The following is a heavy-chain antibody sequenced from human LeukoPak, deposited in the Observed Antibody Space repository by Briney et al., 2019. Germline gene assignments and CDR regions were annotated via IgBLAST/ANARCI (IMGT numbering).Heavy chain of an antibody. J-gene: IGHJ4*02. CDR3: ARELMGLTMIVVVNPIDY. D-gene: IGHD3-22*01. V-gene: IGHV3-21*01. CDR2: ISSTSSYI. CDR1: GFTFSSYS. Sequence: PGGSLRFSCAASGFTFSSYSMNWVRQAPGKGLEWVSSISSTSSYIYYADSVKGRFTISRDNAKNSLFLQMNSLRAEDTAVYYCARELMGLTMIVVVNPIDYWGQGTLVTVSS.